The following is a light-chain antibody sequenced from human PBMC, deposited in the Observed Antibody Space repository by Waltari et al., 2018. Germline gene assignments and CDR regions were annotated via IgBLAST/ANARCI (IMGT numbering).Light chain of an antibody. J-gene: IGKJ1*01. V-gene: IGKV3-11*01. CDR2: DAS. Sequence: EIVLTQSPATLSLSPGERATLSCRASQSVSSYLAWYQQKPGQAPRLLIYDASNRATGIPARFSGSGSGTDFTLTISRLEPEDFAVYYCQKYVRLPATFGQGTKVEIK. CDR1: QSVSSY. CDR3: QKYVRLPAT.